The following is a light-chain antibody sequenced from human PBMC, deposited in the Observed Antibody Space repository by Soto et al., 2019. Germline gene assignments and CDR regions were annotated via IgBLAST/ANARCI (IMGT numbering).Light chain of an antibody. CDR2: GAS. CDR3: QHYGSALFT. J-gene: IGKJ3*01. V-gene: IGKV3-20*01. CDR1: QSFSSSY. Sequence: EIVLTQSPGTLSLSPGERATLSCRASQSFSSSYLAWYQQKPGQAPRLLIYGASSRATGIPDRFSGSGSGTDFTLTISSLEPEDFAVYYCQHYGSALFTFCLGTKVDVK.